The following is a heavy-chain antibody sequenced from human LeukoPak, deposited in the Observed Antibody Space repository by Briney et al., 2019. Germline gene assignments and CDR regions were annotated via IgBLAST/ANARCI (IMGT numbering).Heavy chain of an antibody. CDR2: TSVDGSNT. CDR1: GFTFSSYG. J-gene: IGHJ3*01. D-gene: IGHD2-2*01. CDR3: ARDVWRGRSSALDL. Sequence: HPGRSLRLSCAASGFTFSSYGMHWVRQAPGKGLEWVGVTSVDGSNTYYSDSVEGRFTISRDNSKNTLYLQMNSLRRDDTAVYYCARDVWRGRSSALDLWGQGTTVIVSS. V-gene: IGHV3-30*03.